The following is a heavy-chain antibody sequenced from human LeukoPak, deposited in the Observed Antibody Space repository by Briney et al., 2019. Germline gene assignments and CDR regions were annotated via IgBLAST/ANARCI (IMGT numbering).Heavy chain of an antibody. CDR3: ARDLLKTVLDY. Sequence: GGSLRLSCAASGFTFSSYWMSWVRQAPGKGLEWGANIKEDGGEKYSVDSVKGRFTISRDNAKNSLYLQMNSLRAEDTAVYYCARDLLKTVLDYWGQGTLVTVSS. D-gene: IGHD4-17*01. CDR2: IKEDGGEK. J-gene: IGHJ4*02. CDR1: GFTFSSYW. V-gene: IGHV3-7*03.